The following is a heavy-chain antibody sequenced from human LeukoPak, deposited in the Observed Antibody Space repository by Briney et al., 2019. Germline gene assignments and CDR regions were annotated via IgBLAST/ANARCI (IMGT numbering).Heavy chain of an antibody. CDR2: ITVIGGST. CDR3: AKGEEYSSPLTPLDY. CDR1: AFTFSIYA. V-gene: IGHV3-23*01. J-gene: IGHJ4*02. Sequence: PGGSLTLSLSASAFTFSIYAMRSVRQAPGKRLECVSAITVIGGSTYYADSSKGRFNISRDNSKNTMYLQMNSLRAEDTAVYYCAKGEEYSSPLTPLDYWGQGTLVTVSS. D-gene: IGHD6-6*01.